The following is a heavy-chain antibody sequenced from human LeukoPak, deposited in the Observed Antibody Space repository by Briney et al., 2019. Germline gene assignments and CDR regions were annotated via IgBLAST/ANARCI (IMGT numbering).Heavy chain of an antibody. CDR3: ASSGLGGYDILTGYYRAFW. Sequence: PGGSLRLSCAASGFTFSSYSMNWVRQAPGKGLEWVSSISSSSSYIYYADSVKGRFTISRDNAKNSLYLQMNSLRAEDTAVYYCASSGLGGYDILTGYYRAFWWGQGTLVTVSS. J-gene: IGHJ4*02. CDR2: ISSSSSYI. V-gene: IGHV3-21*01. CDR1: GFTFSSYS. D-gene: IGHD3-9*01.